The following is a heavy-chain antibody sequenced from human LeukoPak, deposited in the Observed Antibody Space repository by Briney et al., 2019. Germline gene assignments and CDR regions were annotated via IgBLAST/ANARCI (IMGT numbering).Heavy chain of an antibody. CDR2: ISYDGSNK. D-gene: IGHD3-22*01. CDR1: GFTFSSYG. J-gene: IGHJ4*02. V-gene: IGHV3-30*18. Sequence: GGSLRLSCAASGFTFSSYGMHWVRQAPGKGLEWVAVISYDGSNKYYADSVKGRFTISRDNSKSTLYLQMNSLRAEDTAVYYCAKSANPNYYYDSSGYYFDYWGQGTLVTVSS. CDR3: AKSANPNYYYDSSGYYFDY.